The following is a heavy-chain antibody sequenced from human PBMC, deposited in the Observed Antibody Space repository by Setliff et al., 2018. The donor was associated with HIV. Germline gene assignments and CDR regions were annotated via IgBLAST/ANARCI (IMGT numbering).Heavy chain of an antibody. D-gene: IGHD6-19*01. CDR1: SDSISPYY. V-gene: IGHV4-59*01. CDR2: IYYSGST. Sequence: SETLSLTCTVSSDSISPYYWSWIRQPPGRGLEWIGFIYYSGSTNYSPSLKSRDTISLDSSKDQFSLKLTSVTAADAAVYYCARHHPPFHSGAYYFDLWSQGTLVTVSS. J-gene: IGHJ4*02. CDR3: ARHHPPFHSGAYYFDL.